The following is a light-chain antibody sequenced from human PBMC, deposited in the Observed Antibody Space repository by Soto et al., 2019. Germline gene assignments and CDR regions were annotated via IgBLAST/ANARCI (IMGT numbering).Light chain of an antibody. CDR1: QSITTN. J-gene: IGKJ1*01. CDR2: GAS. Sequence: EVVMTQSPVTLSVSPGERATLSCRASQSITTNLAWYQQKPGQAPRLLIYGASTRATGVPARFSGSGPGTQFTLTISSLQSEDFALYYCQQYNDWPPKRTFGQGTRVDFK. V-gene: IGKV3-15*01. CDR3: QQYNDWPPKRT.